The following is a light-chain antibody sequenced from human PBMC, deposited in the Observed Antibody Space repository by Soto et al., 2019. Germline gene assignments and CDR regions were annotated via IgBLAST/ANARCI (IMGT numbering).Light chain of an antibody. V-gene: IGLV3-21*04. CDR2: YDS. CDR1: NIGSKS. CDR3: QVWDRFVV. J-gene: IGLJ2*01. Sequence: SYELTQPPSVSVAPGKTARLTCGGNNIGSKSVHWYQQKPGQAPVLVIYYDSDRPSGIPERFSGSNSGNTATLTISRVEAGDEADYYCQVWDRFVVFVGGTKLTVL.